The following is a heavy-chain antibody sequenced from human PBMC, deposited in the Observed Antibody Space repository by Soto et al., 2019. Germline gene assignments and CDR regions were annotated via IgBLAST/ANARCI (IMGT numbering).Heavy chain of an antibody. CDR3: ARGGYSGYFDY. CDR1: GFTFSTYA. D-gene: IGHD5-12*01. Sequence: QVQLVESGGGVVQPGRSLRLSCAASGFTFSTYAMHWVRQAPGKGLEWLAIISYDESNKYSADSVKGRFTISRNNSKNTLYLQMNSLRAEDTAVYYCARGGYSGYFDYWGQGTLVTVSS. CDR2: ISYDESNK. J-gene: IGHJ4*02. V-gene: IGHV3-30-3*01.